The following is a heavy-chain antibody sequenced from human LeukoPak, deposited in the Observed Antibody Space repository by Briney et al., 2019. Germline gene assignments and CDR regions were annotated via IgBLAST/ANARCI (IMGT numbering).Heavy chain of an antibody. CDR1: GFTVSSNY. V-gene: IGHV3-66*02. Sequence: GGSLRLSCAASGFTVSSNYMSWVRQAPGKGLEWVSVIYSGGSTYYADSVKGRFAISRDNSKNTLYLQMNSLRAEDTAVYYCARVTYYYDSSGYDAFDIWGQGTMVTVSS. D-gene: IGHD3-22*01. CDR2: IYSGGST. CDR3: ARVTYYYDSSGYDAFDI. J-gene: IGHJ3*02.